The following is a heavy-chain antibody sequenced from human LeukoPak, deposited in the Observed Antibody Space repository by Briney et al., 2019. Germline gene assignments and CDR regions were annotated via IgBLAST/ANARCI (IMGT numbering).Heavy chain of an antibody. CDR2: IYYSGST. J-gene: IGHJ5*02. D-gene: IGHD5-18*01. Sequence: SQTLSPTCTVSGGSISSGGYYWSWIRQHPGKGLEWIGYIYYSGSTYYNPSLKSRVTISVDTSKNQFSPKLSSVTAADTAVYYCARALLGYSYAEFDPWGQGTLVTVSS. CDR1: GGSISSGGYY. V-gene: IGHV4-31*03. CDR3: ARALLGYSYAEFDP.